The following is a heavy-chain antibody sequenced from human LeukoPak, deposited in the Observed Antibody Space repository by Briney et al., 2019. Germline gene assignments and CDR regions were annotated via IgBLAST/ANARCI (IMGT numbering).Heavy chain of an antibody. CDR1: GYTFTSYG. CDR2: ISAYNGNT. V-gene: IGHV1-18*01. D-gene: IGHD1-26*01. Sequence: GASVKVSCKASGYTFTSYGISWVRQAPGQGLEWMGWISAYNGNTNYAQKLQGRVTMTTDTSTSTVYMELRSLRSDDTAVYYCARRSYSINYFDYWGQGTLVTVSS. CDR3: ARRSYSINYFDY. J-gene: IGHJ4*02.